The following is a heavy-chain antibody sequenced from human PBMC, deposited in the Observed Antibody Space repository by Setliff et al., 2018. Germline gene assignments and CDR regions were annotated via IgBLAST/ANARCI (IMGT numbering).Heavy chain of an antibody. Sequence: LRLSCAASGFTFSTYRMHWVRQDPGKWLEWVAVIWDDGVKKYHADSVKGRFTISRDNSKNTLYRQMNSLRPEDTAVYYCARTCSGSGCYAGLESWGQGTPIAFAS. CDR3: ARTCSGSGCYAGLES. CDR1: GFTFSTYR. CDR2: IWDDGVKK. D-gene: IGHD2-15*01. V-gene: IGHV3-33*08. J-gene: IGHJ4*02.